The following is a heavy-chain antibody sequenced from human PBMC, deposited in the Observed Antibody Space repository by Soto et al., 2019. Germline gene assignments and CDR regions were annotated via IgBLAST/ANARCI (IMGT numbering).Heavy chain of an antibody. V-gene: IGHV3-23*01. CDR2: ISGSGGST. D-gene: IGHD3-22*01. CDR3: AKNVGYSPNGYMAV. Sequence: PGGSLRLSCAASGFTFSSYAMSWVRQAPGKGLEWVSAISGSGGSTYYADSVKGRFTISRDNSKNTLYLQMNSLRAEDTAVYYCAKNVGYSPNGYMAVWGKGTTVTVSS. CDR1: GFTFSSYA. J-gene: IGHJ6*03.